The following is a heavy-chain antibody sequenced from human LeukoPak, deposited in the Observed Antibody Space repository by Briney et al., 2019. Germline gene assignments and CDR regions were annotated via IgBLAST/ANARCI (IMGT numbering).Heavy chain of an antibody. CDR3: ARLPYCSSDTCYGPLHY. CDR2: IIPLFGST. V-gene: IGHV1-69*13. CDR1: GGTFSSSA. J-gene: IGHJ4*02. D-gene: IGHD2-2*01. Sequence: GASVKVSCKASGGTFSSSAITWVRQAPGQGLEWMGQIIPLFGSTNYAQKFQGRVTITADESRSTVYMDLSSLRSEDTALYYCARLPYCSSDTCYGPLHYWGQGSLVTVSS.